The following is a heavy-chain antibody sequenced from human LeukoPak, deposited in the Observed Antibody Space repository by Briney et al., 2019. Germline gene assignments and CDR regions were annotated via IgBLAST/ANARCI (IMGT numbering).Heavy chain of an antibody. D-gene: IGHD7-27*01. CDR1: GYTFTSYD. J-gene: IGHJ4*02. CDR2: MNPNSGNT. V-gene: IGHV1-8*01. CDR3: ATGQTGENIDY. Sequence: ASVKVSCKASGYTFTSYDINWVRQATEQGLEWMGWMNPNSGNTGYAQKFQGRVTITADTSTDTAYMELSSLRSEDTAVYYCATGQTGENIDYWGQGTLVTVSS.